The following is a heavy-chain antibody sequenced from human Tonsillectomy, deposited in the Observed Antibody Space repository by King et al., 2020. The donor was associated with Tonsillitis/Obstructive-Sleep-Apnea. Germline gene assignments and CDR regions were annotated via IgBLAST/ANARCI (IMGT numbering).Heavy chain of an antibody. V-gene: IGHV4-34*01. Sequence: VQLLQWGAGLLKPSETLSLSCAVYGGSFSGYYWSWIRQPPGKGLEWIGEINHSGSTNYNPSLKSRVTISVDTSKNQLSLKLSSVTAADTAVYYCARRSGDDYVWGSYRYSHDSFDIWGQGTMVTVSS. CDR3: ARRSGDDYVWGSYRYSHDSFDI. CDR2: INHSGST. CDR1: GGSFSGYY. J-gene: IGHJ3*02. D-gene: IGHD3-16*02.